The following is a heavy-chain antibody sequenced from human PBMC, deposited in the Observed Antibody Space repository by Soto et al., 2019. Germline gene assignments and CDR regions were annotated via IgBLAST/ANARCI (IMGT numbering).Heavy chain of an antibody. CDR1: GYTFTSYG. Sequence: QVQLVQSGAEVKKPGASVKVSCKASGYTFTSYGISWVRQAPGQGLEWMGWISAYNGNTNYAQQVQGRVTMTTDTSTTTAYMELRSLRSDDTALYFCARGRTSSRYFYVMDVWGQGTTVTVSS. V-gene: IGHV1-18*01. CDR3: ARGRTSSRYFYVMDV. D-gene: IGHD6-13*01. J-gene: IGHJ6*02. CDR2: ISAYNGNT.